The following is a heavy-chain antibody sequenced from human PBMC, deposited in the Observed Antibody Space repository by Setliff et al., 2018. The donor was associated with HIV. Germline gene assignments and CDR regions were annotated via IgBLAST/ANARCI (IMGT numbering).Heavy chain of an antibody. CDR1: GESLSGYY. CDR3: ARGLGEMGTKIGNYFDY. Sequence: SETLSLTCAVYGESLSGYYWSWLRQPPAKGLEWLGEINHSGTANYNASLNRRVTISVDTSKNQFSLKLGSVTAADTAMYYCARGLGEMGTKIGNYFDYWGQGTLVTVSS. J-gene: IGHJ4*02. D-gene: IGHD1-1*01. CDR2: INHSGTA. V-gene: IGHV4-34*01.